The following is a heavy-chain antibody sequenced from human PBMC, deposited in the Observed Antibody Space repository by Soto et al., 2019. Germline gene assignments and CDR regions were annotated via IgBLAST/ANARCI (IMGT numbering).Heavy chain of an antibody. CDR2: MNPNSGNT. D-gene: IGHD6-19*01. CDR3: ARGAVAGFSDFDY. J-gene: IGHJ4*02. V-gene: IGHV1-8*01. CDR1: GYTFTSYD. Sequence: ASVKVSCKASGYTFTSYDINWVRQATGQGLEWMGWMNPNSGNTGYAQKFQGRVTINPDTSKNQFSLQLNSVTPEDTAVYYCARGAVAGFSDFDYWGQGTLVTVSS.